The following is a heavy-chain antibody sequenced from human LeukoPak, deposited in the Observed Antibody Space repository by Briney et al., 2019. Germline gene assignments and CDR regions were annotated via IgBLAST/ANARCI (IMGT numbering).Heavy chain of an antibody. CDR3: ARGRADTAMGYFDY. Sequence: SETLSLTCTVSGGSISSSSYYWGWIRQPPGKGLEWIGSIYYSGSTNYNPSLKSRVTISVDTSKNQFSLKLSSVTAADTAVYYCARGRADTAMGYFDYWGQGTLVTVSS. D-gene: IGHD5-18*01. J-gene: IGHJ4*02. CDR2: IYYSGST. CDR1: GGSISSSSYY. V-gene: IGHV4-39*07.